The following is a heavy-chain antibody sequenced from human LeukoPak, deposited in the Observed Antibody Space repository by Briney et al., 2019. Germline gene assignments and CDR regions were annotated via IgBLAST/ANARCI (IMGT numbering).Heavy chain of an antibody. CDR1: GFNFSDSR. CDR2: VNRDGTEK. CDR3: VRGDWYFES. V-gene: IGHV3-7*04. D-gene: IGHD2-21*01. Sequence: GGSLRLSCVTSGFNFSDSRMTWVRQAPGKGLQWVANVNRDGTEKHFLDSVEGRFTTSRDNAKKSLYLQMSSLRPQDTAVYFCVRGDWYFESWGQGTLVTVSS. J-gene: IGHJ4*02.